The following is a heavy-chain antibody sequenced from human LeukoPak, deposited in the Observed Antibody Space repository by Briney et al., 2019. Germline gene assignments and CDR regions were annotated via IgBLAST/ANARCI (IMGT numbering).Heavy chain of an antibody. V-gene: IGHV3-7*01. J-gene: IGHJ3*02. CDR1: GFSFSGSW. CDR3: ARDPLNGALDI. Sequence: GGSLRLSCTASGFSFSGSWMSWVRQLPGKGLEWLADMNPDGSTIVYVDSVKGRFTISGNNAKNSVYLQMDGLRAEDTAVYYCARDPLNGALDIWGQGTLVTVSS. CDR2: MNPDGSTI.